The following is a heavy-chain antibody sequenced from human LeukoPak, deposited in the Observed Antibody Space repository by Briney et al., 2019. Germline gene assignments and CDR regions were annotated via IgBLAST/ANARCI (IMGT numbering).Heavy chain of an antibody. V-gene: IGHV3-30*02. CDR1: GFTFSNYG. D-gene: IGHD5-18*01. CDR2: IRYDGSNK. Sequence: PGGSLRLSCAASGFTFSNYGMHWVRQAPGKGLEWVAFIRYDGSNKYYTESVKGRFTISRDNSENTLYLQMNSLGAEDTALYFCARHLSGVTGYTYGRGIDYWGQGTLVAVSS. J-gene: IGHJ4*02. CDR3: ARHLSGVTGYTYGRGIDY.